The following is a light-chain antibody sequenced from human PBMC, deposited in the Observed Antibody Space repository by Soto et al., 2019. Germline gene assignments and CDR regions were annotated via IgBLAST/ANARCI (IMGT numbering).Light chain of an antibody. CDR2: RNN. V-gene: IGLV1-47*01. J-gene: IGLJ2*01. Sequence: QSVLTQPPSASGTPGQRVTISCSGSSSNIGSNYVYWYQQLPGTAPKLLIYRNNQRPSGVPDRFSGSKSGTSASWAISGLRSEDEADYYCAAWDDSLSGRVVVGGGTKLTVL. CDR1: SSNIGSNY. CDR3: AAWDDSLSGRVV.